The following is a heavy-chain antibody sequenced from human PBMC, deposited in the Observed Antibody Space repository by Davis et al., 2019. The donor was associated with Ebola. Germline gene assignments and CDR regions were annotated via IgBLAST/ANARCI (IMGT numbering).Heavy chain of an antibody. J-gene: IGHJ6*02. CDR2: ISSDSDYI. CDR3: ARGGMYSSGWSYGMDV. Sequence: GGSLRLSCAASGFTFSTYSMSWVRQAPGKGLEWVSSISSDSDYIYYADSAKGRFTISRDNSKNTLYLQMNSLRAEDTAVYYCARGGMYSSGWSYGMDVWGQGTTVTVSS. D-gene: IGHD6-19*01. V-gene: IGHV3-21*04. CDR1: GFTFSTYS.